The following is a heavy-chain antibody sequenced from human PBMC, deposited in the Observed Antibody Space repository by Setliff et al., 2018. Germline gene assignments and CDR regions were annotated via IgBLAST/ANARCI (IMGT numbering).Heavy chain of an antibody. CDR1: GFTFSSYW. D-gene: IGHD3-3*01. J-gene: IGHJ4*02. Sequence: LRLSCAASGFTFSSYWMSWVRQAPGKGLEWVANIKQDGSEKYYVDSVKGRFTISRDNSKNSLYLQMNSLRAEDTAVYYCARDLGYDFWSGYDYYFDYWGQGTLVTVSS. CDR2: IKQDGSEK. CDR3: ARDLGYDFWSGYDYYFDY. V-gene: IGHV3-7*01.